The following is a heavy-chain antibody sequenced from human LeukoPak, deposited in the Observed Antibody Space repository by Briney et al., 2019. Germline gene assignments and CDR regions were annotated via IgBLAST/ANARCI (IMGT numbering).Heavy chain of an antibody. CDR2: IWYDGSNK. CDR1: GYTFRSHG. V-gene: IGHV3-33*01. Sequence: GGSLRLSCAASGYTFRSHGMHWVRQAPGKGLEWVATIWYDGSNKYYADSVKGRFIISRDNSRNTLYLQMNSLRAEDTAVYYCARDISGYYYFDYWGQGTLVTVSS. J-gene: IGHJ4*02. CDR3: ARDISGYYYFDY. D-gene: IGHD3-22*01.